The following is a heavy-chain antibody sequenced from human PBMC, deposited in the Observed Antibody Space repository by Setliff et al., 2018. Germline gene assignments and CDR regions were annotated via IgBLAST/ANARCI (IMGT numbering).Heavy chain of an antibody. D-gene: IGHD3-10*01. CDR1: GFTFSSYA. J-gene: IGHJ6*02. CDR2: ISGSGGST. CDR3: ARDHAYGSRFYYYYYGMGV. V-gene: IGHV3-23*01. Sequence: LRLSCAASGFTFSSYAMSWVRQAPGKGLEWVSAISGSGGSTYYADSVKGRFTISRDNSKNTLYLQMNSLRAEDTTVYYCARDHAYGSRFYYYYYGMGVWGQGTTVTVSS.